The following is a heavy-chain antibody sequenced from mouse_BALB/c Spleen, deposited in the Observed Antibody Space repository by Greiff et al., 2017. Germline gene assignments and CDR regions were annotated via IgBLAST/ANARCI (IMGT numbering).Heavy chain of an antibody. D-gene: IGHD1-1*01. J-gene: IGHJ2*01. CDR3: ARTLYYYGSHYFDY. V-gene: IGHV5-17*02. CDR1: GFTFSSFG. CDR2: ISSGSSTI. Sequence: EVQRVESGGGLVQPGGSRKLSCAASGFTFSSFGMHWVRQAPEKGLEWVAYISSGSSTIYYADTVKGRFTISRDNPKNTLFLQMTSLRSEDTAMYYCARTLYYYGSHYFDYWGQGTTLTVSS.